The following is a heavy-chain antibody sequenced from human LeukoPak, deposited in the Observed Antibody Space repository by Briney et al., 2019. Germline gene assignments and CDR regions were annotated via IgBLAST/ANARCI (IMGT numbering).Heavy chain of an antibody. CDR3: AGRRGYSGYAMYDD. Sequence: SGTLSLTCTVSGGSISSSSYYWGWIRQPPGKGLEWIGSIYYSGSTYYNPSLKSRVTISVDTSKNQFSLKLSSVTAADTAVYYCAGRRGYSGYAMYDDWGQGTLVTVSS. J-gene: IGHJ4*01. V-gene: IGHV4-39*01. D-gene: IGHD5-12*01. CDR2: IYYSGST. CDR1: GGSISSSSYY.